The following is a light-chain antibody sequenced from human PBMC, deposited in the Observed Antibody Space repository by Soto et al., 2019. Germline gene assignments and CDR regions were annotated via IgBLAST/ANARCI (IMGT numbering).Light chain of an antibody. J-gene: IGLJ2*01. CDR3: SSYTSNNILV. CDR1: TSNIARNT. Sequence: QAVVTQPPSASGTPGQRVTISCSGSTSNIARNTVNWYQQLPGTAPKLLVYNNNQRPSGVPDRFSGSKSGTSASLAISGLQSEDEADYYCSSYTSNNILVFGGGTKLTVL. V-gene: IGLV1-44*01. CDR2: NNN.